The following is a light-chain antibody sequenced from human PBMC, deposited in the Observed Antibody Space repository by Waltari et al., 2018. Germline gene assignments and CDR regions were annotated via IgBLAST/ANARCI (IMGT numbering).Light chain of an antibody. Sequence: EVVMTQSPATLSVSPGERATLSCRASHSVKTNLAWYQQKPGQAPRLVIFDASTRATGIPARFSGSGSGTEFTLTISSLQPEDSAVYYCQQYNNWPTWTFGQGTKVDIK. CDR3: QQYNNWPTWT. CDR2: DAS. V-gene: IGKV3-15*01. J-gene: IGKJ1*01. CDR1: HSVKTN.